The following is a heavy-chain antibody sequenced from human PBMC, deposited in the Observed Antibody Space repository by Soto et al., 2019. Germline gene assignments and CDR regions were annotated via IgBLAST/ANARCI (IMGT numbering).Heavy chain of an antibody. CDR2: INQDGSDK. CDR3: AFEDFYRFDY. Sequence: EVQLVESGGNLVQPGGSLRLSCAASGFTFSSFWMSWVRQPPGKGLEWVANINQDGSDKNYVDSVKGRFTISRDNAQNSLYLQMNSLRAEDTAVYYCAFEDFYRFDYWGQGTLVSVSS. CDR1: GFTFSSFW. V-gene: IGHV3-7*03. J-gene: IGHJ4*02.